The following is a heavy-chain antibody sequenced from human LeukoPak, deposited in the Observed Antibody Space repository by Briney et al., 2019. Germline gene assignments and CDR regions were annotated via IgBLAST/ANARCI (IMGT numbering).Heavy chain of an antibody. V-gene: IGHV1-46*01. CDR2: INPSGGST. D-gene: IGHD6-6*01. J-gene: IGHJ4*02. CDR1: GYIFTCYY. Sequence: GASVKVSCKASGYIFTCYYMQWVRQAPGQGLEWMGIINPSGGSTSYAQKFQGRVTMTRDTSTSTVYMELSSLRSEDTAIYYCARDVDSSSYYDYWGQGTLVTVSS. CDR3: ARDVDSSSYYDY.